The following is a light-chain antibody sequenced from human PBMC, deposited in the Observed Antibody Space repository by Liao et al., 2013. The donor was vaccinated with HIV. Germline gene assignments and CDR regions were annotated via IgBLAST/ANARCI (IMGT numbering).Light chain of an antibody. V-gene: IGLV3-21*04. CDR2: YDT. CDR1: NIASQS. J-gene: IGLJ3*02. CDR3: QVWSRSDLRGV. Sequence: SYELIQPPSVSLAPGRTATITCEGSNIASQSVHWYQQRPGQAPVVVIYYDTDRPSGVPERFSGSTSGNTATLTISGVEAGDEADYFCQVWSRSDLRGVFGGGTRLTVL.